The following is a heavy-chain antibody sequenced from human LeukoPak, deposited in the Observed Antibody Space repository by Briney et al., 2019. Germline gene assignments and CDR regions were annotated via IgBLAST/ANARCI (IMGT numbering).Heavy chain of an antibody. CDR3: TRNNWFDP. Sequence: PSETLSLTCAVYGGSFSGYYWSWIRQSPGKGLEWIGEINHSGTTKYNPSLKSRVTISVDTPQNQFFLRLSSVTAADTAVYYCTRNNWFDPWGQGTLVTVSS. CDR2: INHSGTT. CDR1: GGSFSGYY. J-gene: IGHJ5*02. V-gene: IGHV4-34*01.